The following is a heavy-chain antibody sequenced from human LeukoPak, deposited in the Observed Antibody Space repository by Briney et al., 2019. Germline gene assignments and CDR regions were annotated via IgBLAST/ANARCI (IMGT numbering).Heavy chain of an antibody. V-gene: IGHV4-59*11. D-gene: IGHD3-10*01. CDR1: GDSISSHY. CDR2: IYYSGST. Sequence: SETLSLTCTVPGDSISSHYWSWIRQPPGKGLEWIGYIYYSGSTNYNPSLKSRVTISVDTSKNQFSLKLSSVTAADTAVYYCARGRSWYYYGSGSYRYYYGMDVWGQGTTVTVSS. CDR3: ARGRSWYYYGSGSYRYYYGMDV. J-gene: IGHJ6*02.